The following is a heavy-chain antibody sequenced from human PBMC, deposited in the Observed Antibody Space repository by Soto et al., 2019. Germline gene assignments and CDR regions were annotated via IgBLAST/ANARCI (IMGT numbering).Heavy chain of an antibody. Sequence: EVQLVESGGGLVKPGGSFKRPWQAPGFPLVKVWWNWVRQAPGKGLEWVGRIKSKIDGGTTDYAAPVKGRFTISRVDSKNMLYLQMNSLKTEDTGMYFCTTGRDDLLYWGQGTLVTVSS. CDR1: GFPLVKVW. D-gene: IGHD1-26*01. V-gene: IGHV3-15*07. CDR3: TTGRDDLLY. CDR2: IKSKIDGGTT. J-gene: IGHJ4*02.